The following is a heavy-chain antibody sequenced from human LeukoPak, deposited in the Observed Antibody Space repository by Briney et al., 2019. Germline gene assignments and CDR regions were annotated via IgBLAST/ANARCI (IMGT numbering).Heavy chain of an antibody. Sequence: SVKVSXXXXGYTFXSYYMHWVRQAPGQGLEWMGIINPSGGSTSYAQKFQGRVTMTRDKSTSTVYMELSSLRSEDTAVYYCARDWGTAATTLDYWGQGTLVTVSS. V-gene: IGHV1-46*01. CDR2: INPSGGST. CDR1: GYTFXSYY. D-gene: IGHD3-16*01. J-gene: IGHJ4*02. CDR3: ARDWGTAATTLDY.